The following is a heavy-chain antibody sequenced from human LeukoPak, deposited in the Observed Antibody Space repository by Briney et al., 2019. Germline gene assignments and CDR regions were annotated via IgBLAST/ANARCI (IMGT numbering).Heavy chain of an antibody. J-gene: IGHJ5*02. Sequence: SETLSLTCTVSGGSISSHYWSWIRQPPGKGLEWIGYIYYSGSTNYNPPLKSRVTISVDTSKTQFSLKLSSVTAADTAVYYCARGYSSSWYWFDPWGQGTLVTVSS. CDR2: IYYSGST. D-gene: IGHD6-13*01. CDR3: ARGYSSSWYWFDP. V-gene: IGHV4-59*11. CDR1: GGSISSHY.